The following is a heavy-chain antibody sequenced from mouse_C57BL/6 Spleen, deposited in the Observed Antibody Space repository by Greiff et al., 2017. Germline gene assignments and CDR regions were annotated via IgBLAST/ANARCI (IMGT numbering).Heavy chain of an antibody. J-gene: IGHJ3*01. V-gene: IGHV5-4*01. Sequence: EVMLVESGGGLVKPGGSLKLSCAASGFTFSSYAMSWVRQTPEKRLEWVATISDGGSYTYYPDNVKGRFTISRDNAKNNLYLQMSHLKSEDTAMYYCARDRTAQAPFAYWGQGTLVTVSA. CDR2: ISDGGSYT. D-gene: IGHD3-2*02. CDR1: GFTFSSYA. CDR3: ARDRTAQAPFAY.